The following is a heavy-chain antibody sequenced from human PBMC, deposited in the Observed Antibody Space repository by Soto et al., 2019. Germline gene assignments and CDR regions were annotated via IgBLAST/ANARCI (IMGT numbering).Heavy chain of an antibody. Sequence: QVQLGESGGGVVQPGRSLRLACAASGFTVRNDGMDCVRQAPGKGLELVAVMSFDGSKKYYGDSVKGRFTISSDHYKKTLYMQMHSLRAEDTAVYYCAKDAPHHRYCSGGICYYFDCGGQGTLVTVSS. CDR3: AKDAPHHRYCSGGICYYFDC. D-gene: IGHD2-15*01. CDR1: GFTVRNDG. CDR2: MSFDGSKK. V-gene: IGHV3-30*18. J-gene: IGHJ4*02.